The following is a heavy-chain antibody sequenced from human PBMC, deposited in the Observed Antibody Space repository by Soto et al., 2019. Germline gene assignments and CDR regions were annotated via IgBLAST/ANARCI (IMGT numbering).Heavy chain of an antibody. CDR2: INPSGGST. Sequence: SVKVSFKASGYSFTSYYMHWVRQAPGQGLEWMGIINPSGGSTSYAQKFQGRVTMTRDTSTSIVYMELSSLRSEDTAVYYCASGIAAAGTGWFDPWGQGTLVTVSS. D-gene: IGHD6-13*01. CDR1: GYSFTSYY. CDR3: ASGIAAAGTGWFDP. J-gene: IGHJ5*02. V-gene: IGHV1-46*01.